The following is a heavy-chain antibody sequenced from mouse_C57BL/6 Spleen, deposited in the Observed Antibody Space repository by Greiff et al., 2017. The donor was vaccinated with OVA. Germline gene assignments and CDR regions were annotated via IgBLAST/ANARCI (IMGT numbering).Heavy chain of an antibody. J-gene: IGHJ4*01. CDR2: ISSGGDYI. V-gene: IGHV5-9-1*02. CDR1: GFTFSSYA. CDR3: TRDYDYGAMDY. D-gene: IGHD1-1*02. Sequence: EVKLMESGEGLVKPGGSLKLSCAASGFTFSSYAMSWVRQTPEKRLEWVAYISSGGDYIYYADTVKGRFTISRDNARNTLYLQMSSLKSEDTAMYYCTRDYDYGAMDYWGQGTSVTVSS.